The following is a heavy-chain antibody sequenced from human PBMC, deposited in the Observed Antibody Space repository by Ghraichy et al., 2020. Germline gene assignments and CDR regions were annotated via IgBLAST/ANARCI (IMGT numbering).Heavy chain of an antibody. V-gene: IGHV4-59*01. J-gene: IGHJ3*02. D-gene: IGHD3-22*01. CDR1: GGSISSDY. CDR3: ARLRYYYDSSGYYYAGAFDI. Sequence: LSLTCAVSGGSISSDYWSWIRQPPGKGLEWIGYIYDSGSTNYNPSLKSRVTISVDTSKKQFSLKLSSVTAADTAVHYCARLRYYYDSSGYYYAGAFDIWGQGTMVTVSS. CDR2: IYDSGST.